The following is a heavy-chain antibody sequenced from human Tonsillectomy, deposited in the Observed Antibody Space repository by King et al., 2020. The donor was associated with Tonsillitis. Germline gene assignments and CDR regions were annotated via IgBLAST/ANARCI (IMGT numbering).Heavy chain of an antibody. Sequence: VQLVESGGGLVQPGGSLRLSCAASGFTFSSYAMSWVRQAPGKGLEWVSAISVSGGSTYYANSVRGRFTISRDNSKNTLYVQMNSLRAEETAVYYCAKEQDYTKPFDYWGQGTLVTVSS. CDR1: GFTFSSYA. CDR2: ISVSGGST. CDR3: AKEQDYTKPFDY. D-gene: IGHD3-16*01. V-gene: IGHV3-23*04. J-gene: IGHJ4*02.